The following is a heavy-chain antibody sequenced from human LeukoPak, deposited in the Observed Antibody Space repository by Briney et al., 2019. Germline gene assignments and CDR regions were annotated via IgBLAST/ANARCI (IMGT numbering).Heavy chain of an antibody. D-gene: IGHD1-20*01. Sequence: GGSLRLSCSASGFTFSNYAMHWVRQAPGKGLEYVSGISSNGGSPYNADSVEARFTISRDNSKNTLYLQMSSLRAEDMAMYYCVKGITFNYHYGMDVWGQGTTVTVSS. V-gene: IGHV3-64D*09. J-gene: IGHJ6*02. CDR3: VKGITFNYHYGMDV. CDR1: GFTFSNYA. CDR2: ISSNGGSP.